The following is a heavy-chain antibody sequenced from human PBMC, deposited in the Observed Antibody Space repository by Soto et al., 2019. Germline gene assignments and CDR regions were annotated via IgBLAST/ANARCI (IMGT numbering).Heavy chain of an antibody. J-gene: IGHJ6*02. CDR1: GGSVSSGSYY. CDR3: ARLDADIVAKTYGMDV. Sequence: SETLSLTCTVSGGSVSSGSYYWSWIRQPPGKGLEWIGYIYYSGSTNYNPSLKSRVTISVDTSKNQFSLKLSSVTAAGTAVYYCARLDADIVAKTYGMDVWGQGTTVTVSS. D-gene: IGHD5-12*01. V-gene: IGHV4-61*01. CDR2: IYYSGST.